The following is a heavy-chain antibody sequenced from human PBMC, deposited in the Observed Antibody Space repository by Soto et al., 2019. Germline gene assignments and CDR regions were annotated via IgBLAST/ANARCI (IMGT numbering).Heavy chain of an antibody. J-gene: IGHJ6*02. CDR1: GYTFIKYG. Sequence: QVQLAQSPAEVKKPGASVKVSCKASGYTFIKYGIAWVRQAPGQGLEWMGWISPYDDKTFYAQKFQGRVFMTADRSTRTVYLDLRSLKSNDTAVYYCARGGYYDNVWGKLSHYGLDKWGQGTSVAVSS. V-gene: IGHV1-18*01. CDR2: ISPYDDKT. D-gene: IGHD3-16*01. CDR3: ARGGYYDNVWGKLSHYGLDK.